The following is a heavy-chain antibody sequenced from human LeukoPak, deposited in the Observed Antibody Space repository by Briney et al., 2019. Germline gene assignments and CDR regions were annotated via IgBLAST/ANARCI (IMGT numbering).Heavy chain of an antibody. J-gene: IGHJ4*02. D-gene: IGHD6-13*01. CDR2: ISSSATTI. Sequence: PGRSLRLSCAASGFTFSDYYMNWIRQAPGKGLEWVSYISSSATTIYYADSVKGRFTISRDNAKKSLYLQMNSLRAEDTAVYYCARDHSSSWNYFDYWGQGTLVTVSS. CDR1: GFTFSDYY. CDR3: ARDHSSSWNYFDY. V-gene: IGHV3-11*04.